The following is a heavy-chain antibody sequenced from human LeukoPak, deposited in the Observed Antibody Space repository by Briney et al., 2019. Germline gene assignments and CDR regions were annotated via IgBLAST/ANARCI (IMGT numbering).Heavy chain of an antibody. V-gene: IGHV3-53*01. CDR1: GFTVSSNY. J-gene: IGHJ3*02. CDR3: ARAEVLYDTTWKDAFDI. Sequence: GGSLRLSCAASGFTVSSNYMSWVRQAPGKGLEWVSVIYSGGSTYYADSVKGRFTISRDNSKNTLYLQMNSLRAEDTAVYYCARAEVLYDTTWKDAFDIWGQGTMVTVSS. D-gene: IGHD3-16*01. CDR2: IYSGGST.